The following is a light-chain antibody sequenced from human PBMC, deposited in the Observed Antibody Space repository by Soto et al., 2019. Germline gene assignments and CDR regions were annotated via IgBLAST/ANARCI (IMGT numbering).Light chain of an antibody. CDR2: GAS. CDR3: QQYANSPFT. Sequence: EIVLTQSPGTLPLSPGERATLSCRASQSVSSNYFVWYQQKPGQAPRPLIYGASSTATGIPDRFSGSGSGTDFTLTISRLEPEDFAVYYCQQYANSPFTFGQGTKLEIK. V-gene: IGKV3-20*01. CDR1: QSVSSNY. J-gene: IGKJ2*01.